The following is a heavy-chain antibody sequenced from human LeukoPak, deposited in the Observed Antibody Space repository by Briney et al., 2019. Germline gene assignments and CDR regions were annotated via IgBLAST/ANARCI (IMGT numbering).Heavy chain of an antibody. J-gene: IGHJ6*03. D-gene: IGHD2-2*03. Sequence: GGTLRLSCAASGFTFSSYGMSWVRQAPGKGLEWVSGISGSGSGTYYADSVKGRFTISRDNSKNTLHLQMNSLRAEDTAVYYCATHGSAHYYMDVWGKGTTVSISS. CDR1: GFTFSSYG. V-gene: IGHV3-23*01. CDR3: ATHGSAHYYMDV. CDR2: ISGSGSGT.